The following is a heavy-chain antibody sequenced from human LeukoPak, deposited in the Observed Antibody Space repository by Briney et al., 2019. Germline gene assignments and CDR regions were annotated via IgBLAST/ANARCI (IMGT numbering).Heavy chain of an antibody. J-gene: IGHJ4*02. CDR1: RCTRLNYL. D-gene: IGHD5-24*01. CDR3: ARAQDGNGDYYCF. Sequence: SETLSHTRLGTRCTRLNYLCRGMGQPPGKGLDWIGYIHYSGRTKYDPSLESRVTISVDPSNNKSSLCLSSVTAPDTAIYYCARAQDGNGDYYCFWGQGILVTVSS. CDR2: IHYSGRT. V-gene: IGHV4-59*08.